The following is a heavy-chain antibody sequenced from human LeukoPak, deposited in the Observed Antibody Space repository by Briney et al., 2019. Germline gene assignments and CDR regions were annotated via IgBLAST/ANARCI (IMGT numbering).Heavy chain of an antibody. V-gene: IGHV3-48*02. CDR3: AREDDSWGPNNLDL. CDR2: IDTSGSTM. D-gene: IGHD7-27*01. Sequence: GGSLRLSCAASAFTFSDYSMNWVRQAPGKGLEWISYIDTSGSTMYYADSVMGRFTISRDNAKESLYLQMNSLRDEDTAVYYCAREDDSWGPNNLDLWGQGAMVTVSS. J-gene: IGHJ3*01. CDR1: AFTFSDYS.